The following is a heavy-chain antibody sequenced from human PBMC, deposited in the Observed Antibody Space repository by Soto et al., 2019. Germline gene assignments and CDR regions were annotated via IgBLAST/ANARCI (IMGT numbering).Heavy chain of an antibody. D-gene: IGHD3-22*01. CDR2: IYPGDSDT. CDR3: ARLLGPYYDSSGYFGY. CDR1: GYSFTSYC. Sequence: GDSLKISCKGSGYSFTSYCIGWVRQMPGKGLEWMWIIYPGDSDTRYSPSFQGQVTISADKSISTAYLQWSSLKASDTAMYYCARLLGPYYDSSGYFGYWGQGTLVNVSS. J-gene: IGHJ4*02. V-gene: IGHV5-51*01.